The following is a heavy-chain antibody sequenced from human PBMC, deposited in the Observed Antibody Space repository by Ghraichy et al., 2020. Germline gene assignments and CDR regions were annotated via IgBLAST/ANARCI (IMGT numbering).Heavy chain of an antibody. Sequence: SETLSLTCTVSGGSISNYYWSWIRQPPGKGLEWIGYIHYSGNTNQNPSLKSRVTMSVDTSNNQFSLKLTSVTAADTAVYYCARLGVQVLYAFPPRENLYGLDVWGQGTTVTVSS. CDR1: GGSISNYY. CDR3: ARLGVQVLYAFPPRENLYGLDV. CDR2: IHYSGNT. J-gene: IGHJ6*02. V-gene: IGHV4-59*08. D-gene: IGHD2-8*02.